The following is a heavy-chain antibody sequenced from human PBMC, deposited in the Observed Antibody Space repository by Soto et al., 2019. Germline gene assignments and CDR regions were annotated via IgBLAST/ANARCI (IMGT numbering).Heavy chain of an antibody. D-gene: IGHD4-4*01. CDR3: ARDGVGDGYSNSYYGMDV. CDR2: IIPIFGTA. Sequence: QVQLVQSGAEVKKPGSSVKVSCKASGGTFSSYAISWVRQAPGQGLEWMGGIIPIFGTANYAQKFQGRVTITADESTSTAYMELSSLRSEDTAVYYCARDGVGDGYSNSYYGMDVWGQGTTVTVSS. J-gene: IGHJ6*02. CDR1: GGTFSSYA. V-gene: IGHV1-69*12.